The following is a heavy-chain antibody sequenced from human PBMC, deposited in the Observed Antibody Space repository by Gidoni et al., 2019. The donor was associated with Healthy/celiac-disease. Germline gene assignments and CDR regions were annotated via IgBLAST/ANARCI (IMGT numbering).Heavy chain of an antibody. CDR2: IYYSGRT. CDR3: ARHVFGGVTPVYFDY. CDR1: GGSISSYY. Sequence: QVQLQESGPGLTKPSETLSLTCTVSGGSISSYYWSCENSPSDTSSVAVGCLALEWIGYIYYSGRTNYNPSLKSRVTISVDTSKNQFSLKLSSVTAADTAVYYCARHVFGGVTPVYFDYWGQGTLVTVSS. D-gene: IGHD2-8*02. J-gene: IGHJ4*02. V-gene: IGHV4-59*08.